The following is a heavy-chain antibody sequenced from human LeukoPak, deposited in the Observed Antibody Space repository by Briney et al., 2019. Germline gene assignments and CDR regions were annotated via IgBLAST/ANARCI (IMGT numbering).Heavy chain of an antibody. D-gene: IGHD6-19*01. CDR3: ARRSRGWQRAFDY. Sequence: SETLSLTCSVSGGSISSYYWSWIRQPPGKGLEWIGYIYYSGSTNYNPSLKSRVTISVDTSKNQFSLKLSSVSAADTAVYYCARRSRGWQRAFDYWGQGTLDTVSS. CDR2: IYYSGST. CDR1: GGSISSYY. J-gene: IGHJ4*02. V-gene: IGHV4-59*08.